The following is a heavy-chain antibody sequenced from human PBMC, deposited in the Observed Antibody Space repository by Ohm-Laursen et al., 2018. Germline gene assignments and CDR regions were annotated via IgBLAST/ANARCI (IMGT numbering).Heavy chain of an antibody. CDR1: GFTFSTHA. D-gene: IGHD3-9*01. CDR3: VKESSTGYYRTADY. J-gene: IGHJ4*02. Sequence: SLRLSCAASGFTFSTHAMHWVRQAPGRGLEWVSGIRAGGGTTCYADSVKGRFTISRDNSKNTLDLQMNSLRPEDTAVYYCVKESSTGYYRTADYWGQGTLVTVSS. CDR2: IRAGGGTT. V-gene: IGHV3-NL1*01.